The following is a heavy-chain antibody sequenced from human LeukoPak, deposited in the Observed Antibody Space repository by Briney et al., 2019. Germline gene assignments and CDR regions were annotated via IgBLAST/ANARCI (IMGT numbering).Heavy chain of an antibody. J-gene: IGHJ6*03. CDR3: ASSTYYYGSLRLPYYYYMDV. CDR1: GYRFTSYW. Sequence: GESLKISCKGSGYRFTSYWIGWVRQMPGKGLEWMGIIYPGDSDTRYSPSFQGQVTISADKSISPAYLQWSSLKASDTAMYYCASSTYYYGSLRLPYYYYMDVWGKGTTVTVSS. V-gene: IGHV5-51*01. CDR2: IYPGDSDT. D-gene: IGHD3-10*01.